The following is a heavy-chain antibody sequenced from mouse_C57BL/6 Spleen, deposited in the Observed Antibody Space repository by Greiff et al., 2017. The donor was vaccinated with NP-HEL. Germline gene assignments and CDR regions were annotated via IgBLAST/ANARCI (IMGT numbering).Heavy chain of an antibody. CDR1: GYAFTNYL. CDR3: AGDSPFYARDY. CDR2: INPGSGGT. J-gene: IGHJ4*01. Sequence: VQLQQSGAELVRPGTSVKVSCKASGYAFTNYLIEWVKQRPGQGLEWIGVINPGSGGTNYNEKFKGKATLTADKSSSTAYMQLSSLTSEDSAVYFCAGDSPFYARDYWGQGTSVTVSS. V-gene: IGHV1-54*01.